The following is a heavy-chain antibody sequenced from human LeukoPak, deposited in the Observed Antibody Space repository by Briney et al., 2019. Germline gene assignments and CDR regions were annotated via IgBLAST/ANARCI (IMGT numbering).Heavy chain of an antibody. D-gene: IGHD3-10*01. V-gene: IGHV4-61*01. CDR3: ARLPVLRGVTEYYLDY. CDR1: GDSISSSSYY. J-gene: IGHJ4*02. Sequence: SETLSFTCTVSGDSISSSSYYWRWLRQPPGRGLVCIGYIYYSGNTNYNPSLQTRATISVATSIYLFLLTLYFVTAADTSFSYCARLPVLRGVTEYYLDYWGQGALVTVSS. CDR2: IYYSGNT.